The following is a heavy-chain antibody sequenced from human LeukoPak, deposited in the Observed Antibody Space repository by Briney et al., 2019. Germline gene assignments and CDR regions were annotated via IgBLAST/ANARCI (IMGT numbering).Heavy chain of an antibody. V-gene: IGHV3-74*01. CDR2: IASDGSST. J-gene: IGHJ4*02. Sequence: GWSLRLSCAASGFSFTKSWMYWVRQAPGKGLVWVSRIASDGSSTTYADSVKGRFSISRDNAKNTLYLQMNSLRVEDTAVYYCARGRPHGNDYWGQGTLVTVSS. CDR3: ARGRPHGNDY. D-gene: IGHD4-23*01. CDR1: GFSFTKSW.